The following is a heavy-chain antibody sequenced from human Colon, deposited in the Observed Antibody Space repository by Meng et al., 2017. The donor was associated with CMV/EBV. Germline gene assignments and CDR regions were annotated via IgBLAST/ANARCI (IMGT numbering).Heavy chain of an antibody. Sequence: ASVKVSCKASGYTFTNYFMHWVRQAPGQGLEWMGVINPSGGSTTYAQNFQGRVTMTRDTSTSTIYMELSSLRSGDTAVYYCAKEKDFWRRFFDYWGQGTLVTVSS. V-gene: IGHV1-46*01. D-gene: IGHD3-3*01. CDR1: GYTFTNYF. CDR2: INPSGGST. J-gene: IGHJ4*02. CDR3: AKEKDFWRRFFDY.